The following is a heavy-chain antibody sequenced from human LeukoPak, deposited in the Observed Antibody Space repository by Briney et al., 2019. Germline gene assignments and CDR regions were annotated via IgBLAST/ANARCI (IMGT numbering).Heavy chain of an antibody. CDR1: GGSFSGYY. Sequence: PSETLSLTCAVYGGSFSGYYWSWIRQPPGKGLEWIGEINHSGSTNYNPSLKSRVTISVDTSKNQFSLKLSSVTAADTAVYYCALLTPLGYCSGGSCYDFDYWGRGTLVTVSS. CDR2: INHSGST. D-gene: IGHD2-15*01. V-gene: IGHV4-34*01. J-gene: IGHJ4*02. CDR3: ALLTPLGYCSGGSCYDFDY.